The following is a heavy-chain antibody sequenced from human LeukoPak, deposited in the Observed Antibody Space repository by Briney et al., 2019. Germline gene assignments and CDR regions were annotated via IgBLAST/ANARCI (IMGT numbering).Heavy chain of an antibody. D-gene: IGHD5-18*01. V-gene: IGHV1-18*01. Sequence: ASVKVSCKASGYTFTSYGISWVRQAPGQGLEWMGWISAYNGNTNYAQKLQGRVTMTTDTSTSTAYMELRSLRSDDTAVYYCARDLRVDTAMAYYFDYWGQGTLVTVSS. CDR1: GYTFTSYG. CDR3: ARDLRVDTAMAYYFDY. J-gene: IGHJ4*02. CDR2: ISAYNGNT.